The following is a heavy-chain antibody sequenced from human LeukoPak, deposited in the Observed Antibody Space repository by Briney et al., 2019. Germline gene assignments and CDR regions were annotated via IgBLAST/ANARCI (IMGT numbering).Heavy chain of an antibody. CDR1: GFTLSDYG. J-gene: IGHJ4*02. D-gene: IGHD6-6*01. Sequence: GGSLRLSCAASGFTLSDYGMHWVRQAPGKGLEWVAFIHYDGNNKYYRDSVKGRFTISRDNSKNTLYLQMNSLRAEDTAVYFCVSLGYSSSSVRYWGQGTLVTVSS. CDR3: VSLGYSSSSVRY. CDR2: IHYDGNNK. V-gene: IGHV3-30*02.